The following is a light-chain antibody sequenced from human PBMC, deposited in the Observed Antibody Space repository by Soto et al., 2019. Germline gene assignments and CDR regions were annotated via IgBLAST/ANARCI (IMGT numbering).Light chain of an antibody. V-gene: IGLV1-40*01. CDR2: ENI. CDR1: SSNLGAGYN. Sequence: QSVLTQPPSLSGAPGRPVTIPGTGTSSNLGAGYNVNWYQQLPGAAPKLLISENINRPSGVPDRFSGAKSGTSASLAIDGLQADDEADYYCQSYDNSLTGSVVFGGGTKLTVL. J-gene: IGLJ2*01. CDR3: QSYDNSLTGSVV.